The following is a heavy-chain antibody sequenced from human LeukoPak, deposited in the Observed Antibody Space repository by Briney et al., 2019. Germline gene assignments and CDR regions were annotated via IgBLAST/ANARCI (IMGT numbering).Heavy chain of an antibody. CDR1: GFTFSNYA. D-gene: IGHD4/OR15-4a*01. CDR3: ASGLYGGVFDD. Sequence: GGSLRLSCVMSGFTFSNYAMNWVRQAPGKGLEWVSDISTSSDSTYHIESVRGRFTISRDNSKNTLYLQMNSLRVDDTAVYYCASGLYGGVFDDWGQGTLVTVSS. CDR2: ISTSSDST. V-gene: IGHV3-23*01. J-gene: IGHJ4*02.